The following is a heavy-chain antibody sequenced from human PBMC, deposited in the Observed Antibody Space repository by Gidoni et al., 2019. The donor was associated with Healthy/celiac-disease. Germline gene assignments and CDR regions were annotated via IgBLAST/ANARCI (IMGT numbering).Heavy chain of an antibody. V-gene: IGHV3-15*01. J-gene: IGHJ5*02. CDR2: IKSKTDGGTT. Sequence: EVQLVESGGGLVKPGGSLRLSCSASGFTFSNAWLSWVRPAPGTGLEWVGRIKSKTDGGTTDYAAPVKGRFTISRDDSKNTLYLQMNSLKTEDTAVYYCTTDPPHDYGDYVGEGGNWFDPWGQGTLVTVSS. CDR1: GFTFSNAW. D-gene: IGHD4-17*01. CDR3: TTDPPHDYGDYVGEGGNWFDP.